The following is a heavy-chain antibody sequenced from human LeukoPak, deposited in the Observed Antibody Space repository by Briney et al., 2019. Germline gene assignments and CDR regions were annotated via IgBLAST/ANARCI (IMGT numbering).Heavy chain of an antibody. CDR3: ARYHLKDLDRSDAFDN. V-gene: IGHV1-69*06. CDR1: GGTFSSYA. CDR2: IIPIFATA. J-gene: IGHJ3*02. Sequence: GSSVKVSCKASGGTFSSYAISWVRQAPGHGLKWMGGIIPIFATADHTPQTQGRVTITAHKSTRTAYMELSILRTEDTAVYYGARYHLKDLDRSDAFDNWGQGTLVTVSS.